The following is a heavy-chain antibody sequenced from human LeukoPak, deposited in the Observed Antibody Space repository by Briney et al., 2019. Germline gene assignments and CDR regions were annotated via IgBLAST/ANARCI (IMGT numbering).Heavy chain of an antibody. J-gene: IGHJ4*02. CDR2: IKQDGSEK. Sequence: GGSLRLSCAASGFTFSSYWMSWVRQAPGKGLEWVANIKQDGSEKYYVDSVKGRFTISRDNAKNSLYLQMNSLRAEDTAVYYCAREQWLVLYYFDYWGQGTLVTVSS. V-gene: IGHV3-7*03. CDR1: GFTFSSYW. D-gene: IGHD6-19*01. CDR3: AREQWLVLYYFDY.